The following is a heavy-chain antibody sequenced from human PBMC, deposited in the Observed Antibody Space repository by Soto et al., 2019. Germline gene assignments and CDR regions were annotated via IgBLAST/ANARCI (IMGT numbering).Heavy chain of an antibody. CDR3: AKAGGTYYDFWSGYADYYGMDV. CDR2: ISGSGGST. D-gene: IGHD3-3*01. CDR1: GFTFSSYA. V-gene: IGHV3-23*01. Sequence: EVQLLESGGGLVQPGGSLRLSCAASGFTFSSYAMSWVRQAPGKGLEWVSAISGSGGSTYYADSVKGRFTISRDNSKNTLYLQMNRLRAEDTAVYYCAKAGGTYYDFWSGYADYYGMDVWGQGTTVTVSS. J-gene: IGHJ6*02.